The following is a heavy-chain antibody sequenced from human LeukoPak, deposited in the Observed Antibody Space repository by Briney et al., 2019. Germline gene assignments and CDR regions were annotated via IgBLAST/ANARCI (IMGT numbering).Heavy chain of an antibody. V-gene: IGHV3-73*01. CDR2: IRSTANTYAA. CDR3: TRLTDLAGTYDYVGFDY. D-gene: IGHD3-16*01. Sequence: GGSLRLSCAASGFTFSDSAIHWVRQASGKGLEWVGRIRSTANTYAAAYAASVKGRFTISRDDSKNTAYLQMNSLKPEDTAVYYCTRLTDLAGTYDYVGFDYWGQGTLVTVSS. CDR1: GFTFSDSA. J-gene: IGHJ4*02.